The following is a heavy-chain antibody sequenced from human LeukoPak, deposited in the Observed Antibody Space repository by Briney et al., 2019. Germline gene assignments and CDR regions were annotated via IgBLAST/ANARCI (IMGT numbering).Heavy chain of an antibody. CDR3: ASARWDY. D-gene: IGHD5-24*01. J-gene: IGHJ4*02. Sequence: SGTLSLTCAVSGDSISTNHWWSGVRPPPGKGLEWIGEVYHSGSTNYNPSLKSRVTISVDKSKNLFSLKLTSVTAADTAVYYCASARWDYWGQGTLVTVSS. CDR2: VYHSGST. CDR1: GDSISTNHW. V-gene: IGHV4-4*02.